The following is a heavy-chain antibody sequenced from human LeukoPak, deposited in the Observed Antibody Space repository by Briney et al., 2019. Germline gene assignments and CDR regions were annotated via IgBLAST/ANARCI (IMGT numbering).Heavy chain of an antibody. CDR3: ARDNYDGNPDY. CDR2: IDSEGSTT. CDR1: GFTFRSYW. D-gene: IGHD4-23*01. V-gene: IGHV3-74*01. J-gene: IGHJ4*02. Sequence: GGSPRLSCAASGFTFRSYWMHWVRQAPGKGLMWVSRIDSEGSTTSYADSVKGRFTISRDNAKNTLFLEMDSLRAEDTAVYYCARDNYDGNPDYWGQGTLVTVSS.